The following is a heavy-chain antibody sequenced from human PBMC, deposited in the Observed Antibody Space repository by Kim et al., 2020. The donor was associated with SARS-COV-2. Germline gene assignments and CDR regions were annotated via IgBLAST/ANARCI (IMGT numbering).Heavy chain of an antibody. CDR1: GYTFTNYY. J-gene: IGHJ6*02. V-gene: IGHV1-46*01. CDR2: INPSGGT. CDR3: ARSGMDV. Sequence: ASVKVSCKAPGYTFTNYYMHWVRQAPGQGLEWMGMINPSGGTTYAQKFQGRVTMTRDTSTTTVYMELSSLRSEDTAMYYCARSGMDVWGQGPTVTVSS.